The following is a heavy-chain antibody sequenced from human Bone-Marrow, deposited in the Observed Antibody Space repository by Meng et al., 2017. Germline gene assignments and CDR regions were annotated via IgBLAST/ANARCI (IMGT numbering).Heavy chain of an antibody. CDR3: ARDRGGSYIIDY. V-gene: IGHV3-74*01. Sequence: GESLKISCAASGFTFSSYWMHWVRQTPGKGLVCVSRINTDGTTTTYADSVKGRFTISRDNAKNTLYLQMNSLRGEDTAVYYCARDRGGSYIIDYWGQGTLVTVSS. J-gene: IGHJ4*02. CDR1: GFTFSSYW. D-gene: IGHD1-26*01. CDR2: INTDGTTT.